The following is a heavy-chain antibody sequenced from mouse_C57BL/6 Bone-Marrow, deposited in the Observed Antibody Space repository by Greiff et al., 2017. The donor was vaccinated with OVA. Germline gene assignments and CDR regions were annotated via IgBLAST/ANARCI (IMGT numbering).Heavy chain of an antibody. CDR2: IDPATGGT. J-gene: IGHJ1*03. CDR1: GYTFTDYE. V-gene: IGHV1-15*01. Sequence: VQLQESGAELVRPGASVTLSCKASGYTFTDYEMHWVKQTPVHGLEWIGAIDPATGGTAYNQKFKGKAILTADKSSSTAYMELRSLTSEDSAVYYCTSFGNYRSWYFDVWGTGTTVTVSS. CDR3: TSFGNYRSWYFDV. D-gene: IGHD2-1*01.